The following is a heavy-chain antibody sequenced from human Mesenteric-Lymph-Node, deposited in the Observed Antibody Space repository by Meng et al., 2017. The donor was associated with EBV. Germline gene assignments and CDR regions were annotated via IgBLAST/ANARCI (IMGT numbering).Heavy chain of an antibody. CDR2: INVVNGNT. Sequence: QVHLVQSGAEVKTPGASAKVSCSFSGYGSTTYVMHWVRQAPGCGLEWMGWINVVNGNTKYSQRFQGRLSITWDTSATTVNMEMSSLRSEDTAVYYCATPRTMWELDYWGQGTLGTVAS. J-gene: IGHJ4*02. CDR3: ATPRTMWELDY. V-gene: IGHV1-3*01. D-gene: IGHD1-26*01. CDR1: GYGSTTYV.